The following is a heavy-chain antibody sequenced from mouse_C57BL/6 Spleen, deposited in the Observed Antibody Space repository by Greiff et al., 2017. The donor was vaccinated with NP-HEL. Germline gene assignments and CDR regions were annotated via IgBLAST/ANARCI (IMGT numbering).Heavy chain of an antibody. V-gene: IGHV1-42*01. D-gene: IGHD2-4*01. CDR2: INPSTGGT. Sequence: VQLQQSGPELVKPGASVKISCKASGYSFTGYYMNWVKQSPEKSLEWIGEINPSTGGTTYNQKFKAKATLTVDKSSSTAYMQLKSLTSEDSAVYYCARSNDYDSYWYFDVWGTGTTVTVSS. CDR1: GYSFTGYY. CDR3: ARSNDYDSYWYFDV. J-gene: IGHJ1*03.